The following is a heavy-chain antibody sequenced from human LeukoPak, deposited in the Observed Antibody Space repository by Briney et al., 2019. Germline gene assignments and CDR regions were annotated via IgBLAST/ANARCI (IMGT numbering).Heavy chain of an antibody. V-gene: IGHV1-18*01. CDR1: GYTFTIYG. J-gene: IGHJ5*02. CDR3: ARDPLYCSSTSCYLGRDWFDP. CDR2: ISAYNGNT. Sequence: ASVKVSCKASGYTFTIYGISWVRQAPGQGLEWMGWISAYNGNTNYAQKLQGRVTMTTDTSTSTAYMELRSLRSDDTAVYYCARDPLYCSSTSCYLGRDWFDPWGQGTLVTVSS. D-gene: IGHD2-2*01.